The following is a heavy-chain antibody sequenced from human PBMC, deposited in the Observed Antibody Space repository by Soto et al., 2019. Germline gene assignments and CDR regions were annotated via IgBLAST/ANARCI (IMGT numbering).Heavy chain of an antibody. J-gene: IGHJ4*02. CDR2: INHSGST. CDR3: ARGRGYVRGYYFDY. Sequence: SETLSLTCAVYGGSFSGYYWSWIRQPPGKGLEWIGEINHSGSTNYNPSLKSRVTISVDTSKNQFSLKLSSVTAADTAVYYCARGRGYVRGYYFDYWGQGTLVTVSS. CDR1: GGSFSGYY. D-gene: IGHD5-12*01. V-gene: IGHV4-34*01.